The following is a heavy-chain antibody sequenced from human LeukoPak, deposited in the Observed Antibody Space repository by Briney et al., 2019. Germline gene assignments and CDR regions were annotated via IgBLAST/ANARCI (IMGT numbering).Heavy chain of an antibody. CDR3: ARERPEKNYCDSSGYRDY. V-gene: IGHV3-20*04. Sequence: ETLSLTCAVYGGSFSGYYWSWVRQAPGKGLEWVSTIRNGGSTGYADSVKGRFTISRDNAKNSLYLQMNSLRAEDTALYYCARERPEKNYCDSSGYRDYWGQGTLVTVSS. D-gene: IGHD3-22*01. CDR1: GGSFSGYY. CDR2: IRNGGST. J-gene: IGHJ4*02.